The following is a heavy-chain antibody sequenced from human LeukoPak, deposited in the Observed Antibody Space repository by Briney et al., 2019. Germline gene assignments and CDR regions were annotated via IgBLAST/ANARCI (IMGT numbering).Heavy chain of an antibody. Sequence: SQTLSLTCAISGDSVSNNNAAWNWIRQSPSRGLEWLGRTYYRSKWYNDYAVSVKSRITINPDTSKNQFSLQLNSVTPEDTAVYYCARGGIVATSEVWFDPWGQGTLVTVSS. CDR3: ARGGIVATSEVWFDP. CDR1: GDSVSNNNAA. J-gene: IGHJ5*02. CDR2: TYYRSKWYN. V-gene: IGHV6-1*01. D-gene: IGHD5-12*01.